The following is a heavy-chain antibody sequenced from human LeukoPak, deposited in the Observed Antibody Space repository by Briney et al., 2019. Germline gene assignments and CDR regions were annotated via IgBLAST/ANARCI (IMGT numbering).Heavy chain of an antibody. CDR2: INPSGGST. D-gene: IGHD3-9*01. V-gene: IGHV1-46*01. CDR3: ARGSRPVYNLLTGKRYFDY. J-gene: IGHJ4*02. CDR1: GYTFTSYY. Sequence: ASVKVSCKASGYTFTSYYMHWVRQAPGQGLEWLGIINPSGGSTSYAQKFQGRVTMTRDMSTSTVYMELSSLRSEDTAVYYCARGSRPVYNLLTGKRYFDYWGQGTLLTVSS.